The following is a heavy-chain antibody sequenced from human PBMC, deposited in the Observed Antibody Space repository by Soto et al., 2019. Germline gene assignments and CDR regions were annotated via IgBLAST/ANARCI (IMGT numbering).Heavy chain of an antibody. CDR1: GGSISGYY. V-gene: IGHV4-59*01. Sequence: SETLSLTCTVSGGSISGYYWSWIRQPPGKGLEWIGYMYNTGSTVYNPSFKSRVTISLDTSKNQFSLKLNSVTAADTAVYYCARDLWGYCGTDCYPLDVWGQGTTVTVSS. J-gene: IGHJ6*02. CDR2: MYNTGST. D-gene: IGHD2-21*02. CDR3: ARDLWGYCGTDCYPLDV.